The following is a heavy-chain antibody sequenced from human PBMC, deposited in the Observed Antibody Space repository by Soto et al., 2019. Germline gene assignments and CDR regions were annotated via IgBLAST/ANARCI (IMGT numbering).Heavy chain of an antibody. D-gene: IGHD7-27*01. J-gene: IGHJ5*01. V-gene: IGHV4-34*01. CDR3: ARGRYCLTGRCFPNWFDS. CDR2: INHSGST. Sequence: SETLSLTCAVYGGSFSGYYWSWIRQPPGKGLEWIGEINHSGSTNYNPSLKSRVTISVDTSKSQFSLKLSSVTAADTAVYYCARGRYCLTGRCFPNWFDSWGQGALVTVSS. CDR1: GGSFSGYY.